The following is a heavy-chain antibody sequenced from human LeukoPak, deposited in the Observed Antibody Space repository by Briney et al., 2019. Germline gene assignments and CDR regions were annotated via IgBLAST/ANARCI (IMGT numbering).Heavy chain of an antibody. J-gene: IGHJ1*01. CDR2: IYYSGRT. CDR1: GDSVSRSDSY. D-gene: IGHD3-22*01. V-gene: IGHV4-39*01. CDR3: ARRRYYDGSGYLE. Sequence: TASETLSLTCSVSGDSVSRSDSYWDWISQPPGKGLGWIGTIYYSGRTYYSPSLNSRVTMSVDTSSNQFSLNLRSVTAADTAVYYCARRRYYDGSGYLEWGQGTLLSVSS.